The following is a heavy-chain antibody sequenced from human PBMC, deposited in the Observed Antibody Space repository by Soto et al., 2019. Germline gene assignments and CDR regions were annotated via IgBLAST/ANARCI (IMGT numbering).Heavy chain of an antibody. Sequence: SVTVSCTSSGGTFSSYAISWVRQAPGQGLEWMGGIIPIFGTANYAQKFQGRVTITADESTSTAYMELSSLRSEDTAVYYCAIVRGVIRNWFDPWGQGTLVTVSS. CDR1: GGTFSSYA. J-gene: IGHJ5*02. CDR2: IIPIFGTA. CDR3: AIVRGVIRNWFDP. V-gene: IGHV1-69*13. D-gene: IGHD3-10*02.